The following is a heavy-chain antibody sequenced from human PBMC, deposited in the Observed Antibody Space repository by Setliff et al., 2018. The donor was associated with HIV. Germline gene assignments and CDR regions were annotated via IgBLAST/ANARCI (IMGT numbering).Heavy chain of an antibody. CDR3: ARFVLAWFDFSTGAVEVTDPYAFDF. J-gene: IGHJ4*02. Sequence: SETLSLTCTVSGGSTSSSSYYWAWVRQPPGKGLEWIGSIYYSGRTYYNPSLKSRATISVDTSQNQFSLRLSSVTAADTAVYHCARFVLAWFDFSTGAVEVTDPYAFDFWGQGILVTVSS. V-gene: IGHV4-39*01. CDR1: GGSTSSSSYY. D-gene: IGHD2-21*02. CDR2: IYYSGRT.